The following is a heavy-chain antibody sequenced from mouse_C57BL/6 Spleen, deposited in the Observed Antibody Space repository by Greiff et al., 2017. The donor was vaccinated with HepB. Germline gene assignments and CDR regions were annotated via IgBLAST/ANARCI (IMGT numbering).Heavy chain of an antibody. CDR3: AREEIGSSYFDY. V-gene: IGHV1-81*01. CDR2: IYPRSGNT. CDR1: GYTFTSYG. D-gene: IGHD1-1*01. J-gene: IGHJ2*01. Sequence: VQLQQSGAELARPGASVKLSCKASGYTFTSYGISWVKQRTGQGLEWIGEIYPRSGNTYYNEKFKGKATLTADKSSSTAYMELRSLTSEDSAVYFCAREEIGSSYFDYWGQGTTLTVSS.